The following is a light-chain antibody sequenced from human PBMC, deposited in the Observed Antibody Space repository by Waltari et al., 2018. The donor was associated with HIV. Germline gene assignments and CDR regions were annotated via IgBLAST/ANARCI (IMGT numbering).Light chain of an antibody. CDR3: QQYSNWPPWT. Sequence: IVMTQSPATLSVSPGERATLSCRASQSVSSNLAWYQQKPGQPPRLLIYGASTRATGIPARFSGSGSGTEFTLTISSLQSEDFAVYYCQQYSNWPPWTFGQGTKVEIK. CDR2: GAS. J-gene: IGKJ1*01. V-gene: IGKV3-15*01. CDR1: QSVSSN.